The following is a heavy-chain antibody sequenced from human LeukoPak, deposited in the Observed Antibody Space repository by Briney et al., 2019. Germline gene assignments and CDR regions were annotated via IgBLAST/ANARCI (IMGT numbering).Heavy chain of an antibody. CDR2: IWYDGSNK. J-gene: IGHJ5*02. CDR3: ARDNSGYSSGWYMSNWFDP. CDR1: GFTFSSYG. Sequence: PGGSLRLSCAASGFTFSSYGMHWVRQAPGKGLEWVAVIWYDGSNKYYVDSVKGRFTISRDNSKNTLYLQMNSLRAEDTAVYYCARDNSGYSSGWYMSNWFDPWGQGTLVTVSS. D-gene: IGHD6-19*01. V-gene: IGHV3-33*01.